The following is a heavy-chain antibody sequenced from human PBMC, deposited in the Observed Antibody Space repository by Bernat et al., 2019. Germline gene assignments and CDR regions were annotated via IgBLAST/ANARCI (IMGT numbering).Heavy chain of an antibody. CDR3: AEDRLGYCSSTSCYLDAFDI. D-gene: IGHD2-2*01. CDR1: GFTFSSYA. Sequence: EVQLLESGGGLVQPGGSLRLSCAASGFTFSSYAMSWVRQAPGKGLDWVSAISGSGGSTYYADSVKGRFTISRDNSKNALYLQMNSLRAEDTAVYYCAEDRLGYCSSTSCYLDAFDIWGQGTMVTVSS. V-gene: IGHV3-23*01. J-gene: IGHJ3*02. CDR2: ISGSGGST.